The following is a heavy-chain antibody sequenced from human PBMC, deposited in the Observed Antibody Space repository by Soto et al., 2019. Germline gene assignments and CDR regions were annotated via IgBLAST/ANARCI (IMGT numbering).Heavy chain of an antibody. Sequence: SETLSLTCTVSGGSIGTYYWNWIRQSPGKGLEWIGYIYHSGSTYYNPSLKSRVTISVDRSKSRFSLELSSVTAADTAVYYCARGNWFDPWGQGTLVTVSS. V-gene: IGHV4-59*12. J-gene: IGHJ5*02. CDR2: IYHSGST. CDR3: ARGNWFDP. CDR1: GGSIGTYY.